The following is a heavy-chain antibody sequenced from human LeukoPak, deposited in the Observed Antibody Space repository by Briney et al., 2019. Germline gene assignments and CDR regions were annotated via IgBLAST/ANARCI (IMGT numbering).Heavy chain of an antibody. J-gene: IGHJ4*02. CDR3: AKDLAYGDYFDY. V-gene: IGHV3-23*01. CDR2: ISGSGGST. D-gene: IGHD4-17*01. Sequence: GGSLRLSCAASGFTFSSYGMHWVRQAPGKGLEWVSAISGSGGSTYYADSVKGRFTISRDNSKNTLYLQMNSLRAEDTAVYYCAKDLAYGDYFDYWGQGTLVTVSS. CDR1: GFTFSSYG.